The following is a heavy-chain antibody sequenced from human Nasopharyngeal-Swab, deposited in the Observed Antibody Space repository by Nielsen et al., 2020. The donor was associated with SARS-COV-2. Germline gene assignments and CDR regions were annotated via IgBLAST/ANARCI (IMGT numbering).Heavy chain of an antibody. CDR3: AKCSSTYCYTKYYKDV. V-gene: IGHV3-30*18. D-gene: IGHD2-2*02. CDR1: GFTFSSYG. Sequence: GESLKISCAASGFTFSSYGMHWVRQAPGKGLEWVAVISYDGSHKYYADSVKGRFTMSRDNSKDTLYLQMNSLRAEDTAVYYCAKCSSTYCYTKYYKDVWGKGTTVTVSS. J-gene: IGHJ6*03. CDR2: ISYDGSHK.